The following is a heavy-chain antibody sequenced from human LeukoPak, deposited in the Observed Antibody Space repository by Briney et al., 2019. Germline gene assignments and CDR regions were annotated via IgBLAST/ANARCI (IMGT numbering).Heavy chain of an antibody. CDR3: ARHYYYGSGGFDY. CDR1: GGSISSSSYY. D-gene: IGHD3-10*01. Sequence: SETLSLTCTVSGGSISSSSYYWGWIRQPPGKGLEWIGSIYYSGSTYYNPSLKSRVTISVYTSKNQFSLKLSSVTAADTAVYYCARHYYYGSGGFDYWGQGTLVTVSS. V-gene: IGHV4-39*01. CDR2: IYYSGST. J-gene: IGHJ4*02.